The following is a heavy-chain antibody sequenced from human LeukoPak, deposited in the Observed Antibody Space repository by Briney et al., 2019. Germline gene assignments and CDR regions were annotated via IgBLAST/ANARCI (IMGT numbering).Heavy chain of an antibody. J-gene: IGHJ4*02. V-gene: IGHV1-46*01. CDR1: GYTFTSYD. D-gene: IGHD6-19*01. Sequence: ASVKVSCKASGYTFTSYDINWVRQATGQGLEWMGIINPSGGSTSYAQKFQGRVTMTRDTSTSTVYMELSSLRSEDTAVYYCARDGPIAVDFDYWGQGTLVTVSS. CDR3: ARDGPIAVDFDY. CDR2: INPSGGST.